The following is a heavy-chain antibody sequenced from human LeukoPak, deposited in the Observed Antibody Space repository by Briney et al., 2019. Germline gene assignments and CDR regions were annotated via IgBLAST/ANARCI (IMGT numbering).Heavy chain of an antibody. CDR2: INPNSGGT. Sequence: ASVKVSCKASGYTFTGYYIHWVRQAPGQGLEWMGRINPNSGGTNYAQKFQGRVTMTRDTSISTAYMELNRLTFDDTAVYYCAREPVVRDFNWFDPWGQGTLVTVSP. CDR3: AREPVVRDFNWFDP. CDR1: GYTFTGYY. J-gene: IGHJ5*02. V-gene: IGHV1-2*06. D-gene: IGHD3-10*01.